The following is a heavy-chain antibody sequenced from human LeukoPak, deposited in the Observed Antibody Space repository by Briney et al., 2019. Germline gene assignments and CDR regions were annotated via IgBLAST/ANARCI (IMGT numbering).Heavy chain of an antibody. J-gene: IGHJ4*02. CDR2: ISTSSSYI. D-gene: IGHD4-17*01. Sequence: PGASLRLSCAASGFAFTIYSINWVHQAPGKGLEWVSSISTSSSYIYYADSVKGRFIISRDNAKNSLFLQMNSLRVEDTAVYYCARDLGATVTYYYFDYWGQGTLVTVSS. CDR3: ARDLGATVTYYYFDY. V-gene: IGHV3-21*01. CDR1: GFAFTIYS.